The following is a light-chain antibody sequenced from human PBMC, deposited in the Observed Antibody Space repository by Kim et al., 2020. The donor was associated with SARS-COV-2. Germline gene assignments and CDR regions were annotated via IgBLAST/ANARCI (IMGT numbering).Light chain of an antibody. CDR2: DAS. CDR3: QQRSNWHPWT. Sequence: LSPGERATLSCRASQSVSSYLAWYQQKPGQAPRLLIYDASNRATGIPARFSGSGSGTDFTLTISSLEPEDFAVYYCQQRSNWHPWTFGQGTKLEI. CDR1: QSVSSY. V-gene: IGKV3-11*01. J-gene: IGKJ1*01.